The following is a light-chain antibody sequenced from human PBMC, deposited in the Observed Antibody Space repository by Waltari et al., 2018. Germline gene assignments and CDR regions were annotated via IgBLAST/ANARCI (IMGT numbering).Light chain of an antibody. CDR2: GAS. J-gene: IGKJ3*01. CDR1: QSVGTS. CDR3: QLRSNWLFT. Sequence: EIVLTQSPATLSLSPGERAALSCRASQSVGTSLGWYQQKPGQAPRLLIYGASNRVTGIPARFSGSGSGTDFTRTISSLEPEDFAVYYCQLRSNWLFTFGPGTKVDIK. V-gene: IGKV3-11*01.